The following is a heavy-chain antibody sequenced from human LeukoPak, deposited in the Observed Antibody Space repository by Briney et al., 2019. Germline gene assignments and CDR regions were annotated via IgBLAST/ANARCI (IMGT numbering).Heavy chain of an antibody. D-gene: IGHD3-22*01. CDR2: IISILCIA. J-gene: IGHJ4*02. CDR1: GCTLSHYA. Sequence: SVKDSCQSSGCTLSHYAINGVRQAAGQGLDWMGRIISILCIANYAQKFQGRVTITADKSTSTAYMKLSSLRSEDTAVYYCASLTYYYDSSGYPTDYWGQGTLVTVSS. CDR3: ASLTYYYDSSGYPTDY. V-gene: IGHV1-69*04.